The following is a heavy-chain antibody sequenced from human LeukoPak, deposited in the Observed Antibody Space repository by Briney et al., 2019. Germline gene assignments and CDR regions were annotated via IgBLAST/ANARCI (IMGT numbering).Heavy chain of an antibody. CDR3: ASLAGGYFFDR. Sequence: PGGSLRLSCAASGFTFSSYGMSWVRQAPGKGLEWVANIKQDGSEKYYVDSVKGRITISRDNAKNSLYLQINSPRVEDTAVYYCASLAGGYFFDRWGQGTLVTVSS. V-gene: IGHV3-7*01. CDR2: IKQDGSEK. CDR1: GFTFSSYG. D-gene: IGHD1-26*01. J-gene: IGHJ4*02.